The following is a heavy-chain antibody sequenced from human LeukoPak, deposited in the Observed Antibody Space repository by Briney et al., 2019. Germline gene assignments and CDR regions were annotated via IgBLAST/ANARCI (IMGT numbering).Heavy chain of an antibody. CDR1: GGTFISYA. V-gene: IGHV1-69*05. J-gene: IGHJ4*02. CDR3: VDSSSPQY. CDR2: IIPIFGTA. D-gene: IGHD6-6*01. Sequence: ASVKVSCKASGGTFISYAISWVRQAPGQGLEWMGGIIPIFGTANYAQKFQGRVTITTDESTSTAYMELSSLRSEDTAVYYCVDSSSPQYWGQGTLVTVSS.